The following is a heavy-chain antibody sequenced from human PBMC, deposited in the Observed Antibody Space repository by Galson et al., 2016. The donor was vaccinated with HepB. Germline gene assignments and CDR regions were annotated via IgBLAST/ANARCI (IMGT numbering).Heavy chain of an antibody. V-gene: IGHV3-23*01. J-gene: IGHJ4*02. CDR2: ISGSGGSI. CDR1: GLTFSNYP. CDR3: AKKSLVAGTATYVFDN. Sequence: SLRLSCADSGLTFSNYPMNWVRQAPGKGLEWVSGISGSGGSIYSADSVKGRFTISRDNSKNTLYLQMNSLRADDTAVYYCAKKSLVAGTATYVFDNWGQGTLVTVSS. D-gene: IGHD6-19*01.